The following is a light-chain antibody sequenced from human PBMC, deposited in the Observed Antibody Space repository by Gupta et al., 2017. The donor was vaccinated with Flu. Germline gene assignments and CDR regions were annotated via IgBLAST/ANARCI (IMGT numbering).Light chain of an antibody. CDR2: RNN. J-gene: IGLJ1*01. V-gene: IGLV1-47*01. CDR3: ATWSDSSTYV. Sequence: QSVLTQPPSVSGTPGQRVTISCSGSISDIGNHFVYWSQQLPGTAPKLLIFRNNLRPSGVPDRFSASKSGTSASLAIDGLRSDDEGDYYCATWSDSSTYVFGTGTKVTVL. CDR1: ISDIGNHF.